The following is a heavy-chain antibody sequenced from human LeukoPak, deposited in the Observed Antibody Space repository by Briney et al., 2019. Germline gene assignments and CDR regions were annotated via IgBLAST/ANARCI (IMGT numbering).Heavy chain of an antibody. V-gene: IGHV3-9*01. CDR3: AKDIYSYYYGSGSYYNAFDY. CDR1: GFTFDDYA. D-gene: IGHD3-10*01. Sequence: GGSLRLSCAASGFTFDDYAMHWVRQAPGKGLEWVSGISWNSGSIGYADSVKGRFTISRDNAKNSLYLQMNSLRAEDTALYYCAKDIYSYYYGSGSYYNAFDYWGQGTLVTVSP. CDR2: ISWNSGSI. J-gene: IGHJ4*02.